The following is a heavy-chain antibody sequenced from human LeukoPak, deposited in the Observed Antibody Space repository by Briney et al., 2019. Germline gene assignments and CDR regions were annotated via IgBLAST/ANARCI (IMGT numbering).Heavy chain of an antibody. CDR3: AREGGDMGASLD. J-gene: IGHJ4*02. CDR2: ISKSNRI. D-gene: IGHD1-26*01. CDR1: GFTLNTYS. V-gene: IGHV3-21*05. Sequence: GGSLRLSCAASGFTLNTYSMNWVRQAPGKGLEWVSYISKSNRIYHADSVKGRFTISRDNAKNSLYLQMNSLRAEDTAVYYCAREGGDMGASLDWGQGTLVTVSS.